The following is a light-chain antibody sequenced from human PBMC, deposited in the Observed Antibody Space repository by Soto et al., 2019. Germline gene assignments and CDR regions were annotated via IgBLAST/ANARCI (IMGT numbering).Light chain of an antibody. Sequence: DIALTQSPGPLSLSPGESATLSCRASQSVSSSYLAWYQQKPGQAPRLLIFGASSRATGIPDRFSGSGSGTDFTLTISRLEPEDVAVYFCQQYGSSPTTFGQGTKVDI. V-gene: IGKV3-20*01. CDR3: QQYGSSPTT. CDR1: QSVSSSY. CDR2: GAS. J-gene: IGKJ1*01.